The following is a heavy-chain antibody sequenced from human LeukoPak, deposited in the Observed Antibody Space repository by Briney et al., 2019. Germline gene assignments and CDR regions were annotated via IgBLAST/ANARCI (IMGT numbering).Heavy chain of an antibody. CDR1: GGSISSSSYY. Sequence: SETPSLTCTVSGGSISSSSYYWGWIRQPPGKGLEWIGSIYYSGSTYYNPSLKSRVTISVDTSKNQFSLKLSSVTAADTAVYYCARLAAAGIGYWGQGTLVTVSS. D-gene: IGHD6-13*01. CDR2: IYYSGST. CDR3: ARLAAAGIGY. J-gene: IGHJ4*02. V-gene: IGHV4-39*01.